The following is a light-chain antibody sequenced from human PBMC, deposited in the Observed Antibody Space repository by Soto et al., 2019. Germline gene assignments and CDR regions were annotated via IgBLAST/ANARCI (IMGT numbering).Light chain of an antibody. CDR3: SSYTSSSTLYV. Sequence: QSVLTQPASVSGSPGQSITISCIGTSSDVGGYNFVSWYQQYPGKAPKLMIYGVSNRPSGVSNRFSGSKSGNTASLTISGLQAEDEADYYCSSYTSSSTLYVFGTGTKVTVL. CDR2: GVS. CDR1: SSDVGGYNF. J-gene: IGLJ1*01. V-gene: IGLV2-14*01.